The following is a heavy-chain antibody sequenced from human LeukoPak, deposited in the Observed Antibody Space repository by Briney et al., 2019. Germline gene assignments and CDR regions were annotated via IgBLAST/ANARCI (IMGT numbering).Heavy chain of an antibody. J-gene: IGHJ5*02. CDR2: IYHSGST. CDR1: GGSISSSNW. D-gene: IGHD3/OR15-3a*01. CDR3: ARGFGQLTGNWFDP. V-gene: IGHV4-4*02. Sequence: SGTLSLTCAVSGGSISSSNWWSWVRQPPGKGLEWIGEIYHSGSTNHNPSLKSRVTISVDKSKNQFSLKLSSVTAADTAVYYCARGFGQLTGNWFDPWGQGTLVTVSS.